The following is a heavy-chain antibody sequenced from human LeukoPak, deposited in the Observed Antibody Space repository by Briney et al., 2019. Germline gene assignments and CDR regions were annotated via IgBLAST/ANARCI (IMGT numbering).Heavy chain of an antibody. CDR2: ISDTGGST. D-gene: IGHD4-11*01. CDR1: AFTFGSFG. CDR3: AKGRIQSYMAPEY. J-gene: IGHJ4*02. V-gene: IGHV3-23*01. Sequence: GGSLRLSCAASAFTFGSFGMSWVRQAPGKGLEWVSAISDTGGSTFYADSGKGRFTISRDNSKNTLYLQMNSLRAEDTAIYYCAKGRIQSYMAPEYWGQGTLVTVSS.